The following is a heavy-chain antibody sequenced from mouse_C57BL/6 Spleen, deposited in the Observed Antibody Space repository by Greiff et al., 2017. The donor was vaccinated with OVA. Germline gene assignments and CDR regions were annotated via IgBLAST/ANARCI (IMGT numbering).Heavy chain of an antibody. J-gene: IGHJ4*01. V-gene: IGHV5-4*03. CDR1: GFTFSSYA. CDR2: ISDGGSYT. CDR3: ARGGLDAMDY. Sequence: EVKLMESGGGLVKPGGSLKLSCAASGFTFSSYAMSWVRQTPEKRLEWVATISDGGSYTYYPDNVKGRFTISRDNAKNNLYLQMSHLKSEDTAMYYCARGGLDAMDYWGQGTSVTVSS.